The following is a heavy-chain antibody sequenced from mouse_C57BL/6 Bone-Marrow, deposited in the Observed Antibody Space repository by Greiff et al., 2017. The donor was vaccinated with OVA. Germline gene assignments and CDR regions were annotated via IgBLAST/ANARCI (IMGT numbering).Heavy chain of an antibody. J-gene: IGHJ2*01. V-gene: IGHV1-55*01. Sequence: QVQLQQPGAELVKPGASVKMSCKASGYTFTSYWITWVKQRPGQGLEWIGDIYPGSGSTNYNEKFKSKATLTVDTSSSTAYMQLSSLTSEDSAVYYCAGDSTVVATGYFDYWGQGTTLTVSS. D-gene: IGHD1-1*01. CDR3: AGDSTVVATGYFDY. CDR1: GYTFTSYW. CDR2: IYPGSGST.